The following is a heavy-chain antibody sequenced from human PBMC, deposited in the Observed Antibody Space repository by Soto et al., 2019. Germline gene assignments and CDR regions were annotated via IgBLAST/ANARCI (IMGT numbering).Heavy chain of an antibody. CDR2: IYYSGST. V-gene: IGHV4-39*01. CDR1: GGSISSSSSY. D-gene: IGHD4-17*01. J-gene: IGHJ5*02. Sequence: QLQLQESGPGLVKPSETLSLTCTVSGGSISSSSSYWGWIRQPPGKGLEWIGYIYYSGSTNYNPSLXXXVXXXXXXXXXXXXXXXXXXXXXXXXXXXXXXXXXXAATVTSVINWFDPWGQGALVTVSS. CDR3: XXXXXXAATVTSVINWFDP.